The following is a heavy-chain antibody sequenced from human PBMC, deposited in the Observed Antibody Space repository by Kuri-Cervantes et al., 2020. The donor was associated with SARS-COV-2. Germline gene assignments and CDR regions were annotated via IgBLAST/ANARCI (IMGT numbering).Heavy chain of an antibody. CDR2: IIPILGTA. V-gene: IGHV1-69*04. Sequence: SVKVSCKASGGTFSSYAISWVRQAPGQGLEWMGRIIPILGTANYAQKFQGRVTITADKSTSTAYMELSSLRSEDTAVYYCAAVSLILEWFDAFDIWGQGTMVTVSS. CDR1: GGTFSSYA. D-gene: IGHD3-3*01. CDR3: AAVSLILEWFDAFDI. J-gene: IGHJ3*02.